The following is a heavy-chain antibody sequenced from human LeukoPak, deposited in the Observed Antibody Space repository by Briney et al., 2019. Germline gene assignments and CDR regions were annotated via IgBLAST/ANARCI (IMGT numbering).Heavy chain of an antibody. Sequence: ASVKVSCKVSGYTLTELSMHWVRQAPGKGLEWMGGFDPEDGETIYAQKFQGRVTMTEDTSTDTAYMELSSLRSEDTAVYYCATALIREWKLLFARNWGQGTLVTVSS. CDR2: FDPEDGET. J-gene: IGHJ4*02. CDR3: ATALIREWKLLFARN. D-gene: IGHD1-26*01. V-gene: IGHV1-24*01. CDR1: GYTLTELS.